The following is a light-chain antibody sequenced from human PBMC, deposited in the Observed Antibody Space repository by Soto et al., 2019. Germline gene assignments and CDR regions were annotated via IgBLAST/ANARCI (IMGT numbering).Light chain of an antibody. J-gene: IGLJ2*01. Sequence: QSALTQPASVSGSPGQSITISCTGTSSDVGGYNYVSWYQQHPGKAPKLMIYDVSNRPSGVSNRFSGSKSGNTASLTISGLQAEDEADYYCSSYTSSSRVVFGGGNKLTVL. CDR1: SSDVGGYNY. CDR2: DVS. V-gene: IGLV2-14*01. CDR3: SSYTSSSRVV.